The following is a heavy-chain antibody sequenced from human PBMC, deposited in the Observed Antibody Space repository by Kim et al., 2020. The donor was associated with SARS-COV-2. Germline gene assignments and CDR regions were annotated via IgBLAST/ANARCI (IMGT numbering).Heavy chain of an antibody. CDR2: ISSSSSYI. Sequence: GGSLRLSCAASGFTFSSYSMNWVRQAPGKGLEWVSSISSSSSYIYYADSVKGRFTISRDNAKNSLYLQMNSLRAEDTAVYYCARAPHSLITMVREYYGMDVWGQGTTVTVSS. D-gene: IGHD3-10*01. CDR1: GFTFSSYS. V-gene: IGHV3-21*01. CDR3: ARAPHSLITMVREYYGMDV. J-gene: IGHJ6*02.